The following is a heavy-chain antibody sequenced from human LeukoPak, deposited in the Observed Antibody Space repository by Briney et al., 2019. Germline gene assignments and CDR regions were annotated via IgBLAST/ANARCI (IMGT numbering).Heavy chain of an antibody. V-gene: IGHV3-13*01. CDR2: IYKAGNT. Sequence: PGGSLRLSCAASGFTLSTYDMYWVRQVTGEALEWVSMIYKAGNTYYTGSVKGRFTISRENAKNSLYLQMHGLTAGDTAVYYCAREMSGSNDAFDIWGPGTMVTVSS. J-gene: IGHJ3*02. CDR3: AREMSGSNDAFDI. D-gene: IGHD3-10*01. CDR1: GFTLSTYD.